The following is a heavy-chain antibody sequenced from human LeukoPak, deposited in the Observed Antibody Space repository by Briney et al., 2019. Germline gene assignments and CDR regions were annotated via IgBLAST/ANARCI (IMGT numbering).Heavy chain of an antibody. CDR3: ARHGSIVTYYYDDSGYSDYFDY. J-gene: IGHJ4*02. D-gene: IGHD3-22*01. CDR2: IFYTGST. V-gene: IGHV4-59*08. Sequence: PSETLSRTCTVSGGSISSYYWSWIRQSPGKGLEWIGYIFYTGSTNYNPSLKSRLTILVDTSKNQFSLKLSSVTAADAAVYYCARHGSIVTYYYDDSGYSDYFDYWGQGTLVTVSS. CDR1: GGSISSYY.